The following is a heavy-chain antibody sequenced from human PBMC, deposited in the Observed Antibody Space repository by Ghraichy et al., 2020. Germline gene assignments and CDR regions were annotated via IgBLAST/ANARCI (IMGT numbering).Heavy chain of an antibody. V-gene: IGHV3-7*03. D-gene: IGHD4-17*01. CDR2: INQDESEK. Sequence: GGSLRLSCAASGFTFSSYGMSWVRQAPGKGLEWVANINQDESEKYYVDSVKGRFTISRDYAENSVYLQMNSLRAEDTAVYYCARENGYYGDYLDYWGQGTLVTVSS. CDR1: GFTFSSYG. J-gene: IGHJ4*02. CDR3: ARENGYYGDYLDY.